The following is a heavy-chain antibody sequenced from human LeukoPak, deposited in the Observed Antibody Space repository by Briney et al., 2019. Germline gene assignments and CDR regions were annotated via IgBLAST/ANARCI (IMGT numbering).Heavy chain of an antibody. CDR2: IHYDGSNK. CDR1: GFTFSNYG. V-gene: IGHV3-30*02. D-gene: IGHD4-17*01. CDR3: AKAASKRTDYGDYAFYYYMDV. J-gene: IGHJ6*03. Sequence: GGSLRLSCAASGFTFSNYGMHWVRQAPGKGLDWVAFIHYDGSNKYYADSVKGRFTISRDDSKNTLYLQMNSLRAEDAAVYYCAKAASKRTDYGDYAFYYYMDVWGKGTTVTISS.